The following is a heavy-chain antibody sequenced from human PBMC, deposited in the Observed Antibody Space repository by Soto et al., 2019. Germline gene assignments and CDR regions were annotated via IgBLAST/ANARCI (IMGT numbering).Heavy chain of an antibody. V-gene: IGHV4-30-2*01. D-gene: IGHD5-18*01. Sequence: PSETLSLTCAVSGGSISSGGYSWSWIRQPPGKGLEWIGYIYHSGSTYYNPSLKSRVTISVDRSKNQFSLKLSSVTAADTAVYYCARDPGYSYGNTWGQGTLVTVSS. CDR3: ARDPGYSYGNT. CDR2: IYHSGST. CDR1: GGSISSGGYS. J-gene: IGHJ5*02.